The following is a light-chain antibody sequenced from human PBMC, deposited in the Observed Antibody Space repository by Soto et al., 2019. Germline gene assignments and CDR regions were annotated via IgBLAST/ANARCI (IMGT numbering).Light chain of an antibody. CDR2: GAS. J-gene: IGKJ4*01. CDR1: QTVSSGF. CDR3: HQYYISAAT. V-gene: IGKV3-20*01. Sequence: IVLTQSPGTLSVSPGERATVSCRASQTVSSGFLAWYQQKVGQAPRLLIYGASTRATGIPDRFSGSGSGTDFTLTIDRLEPEDFAVYYCHQYYISAATFGGGTKVEIK.